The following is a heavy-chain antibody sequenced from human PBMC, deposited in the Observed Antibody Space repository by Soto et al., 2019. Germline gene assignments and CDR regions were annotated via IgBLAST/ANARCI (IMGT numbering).Heavy chain of an antibody. V-gene: IGHV1-69*02. D-gene: IGHD2-2*01. J-gene: IGHJ3*01. Sequence: QVQLVQSGAEMKKPGSSVKVSCKASGGTFNSYDIHWVRQAPGQGLEWMGRIIPSLGIPNYAQALQGRLTITANVATRTAYMELTNLKSGDTAIYYCARRTSAFDVWGQGTVVTVSS. CDR2: IIPSLGIP. CDR3: ARRTSAFDV. CDR1: GGTFNSYD.